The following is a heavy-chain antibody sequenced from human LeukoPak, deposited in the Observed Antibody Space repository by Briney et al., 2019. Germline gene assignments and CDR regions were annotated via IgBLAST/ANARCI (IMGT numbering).Heavy chain of an antibody. CDR1: GGSISSYY. D-gene: IGHD5-12*01. V-gene: IGHV4-4*08. CDR2: IKNGGSP. Sequence: PSETLSLTCTVSGGSISSYYWGWIRQPPGKGLEWIGHIKNGGSPNYNPPLKSRVTISIDTSKNQFSLTVSSVTAADTAVYYCARLTWITDYWGQGTLVTVSS. CDR3: ARLTWITDY. J-gene: IGHJ4*02.